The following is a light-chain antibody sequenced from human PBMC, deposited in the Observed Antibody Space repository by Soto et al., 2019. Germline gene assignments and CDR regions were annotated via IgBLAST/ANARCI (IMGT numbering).Light chain of an antibody. CDR1: SSDVGGYNY. CDR2: EVS. CDR3: SSYTRSSTRV. J-gene: IGLJ3*02. V-gene: IGLV2-14*01. Sequence: QSVLTQPASVSGSPGQSITISCTGTSSDVGGYNYVSWYQQHPGKAPKLMIYEVSNRPSGVSNRFSGSKSGNTASLTISGLQAEDEADYYCSSYTRSSTRVFGGGTKLT.